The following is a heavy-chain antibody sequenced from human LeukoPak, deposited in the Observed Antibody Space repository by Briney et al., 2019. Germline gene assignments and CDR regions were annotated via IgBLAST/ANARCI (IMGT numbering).Heavy chain of an antibody. Sequence: PSETLSLTCSVSGGSIGSYYWSWIRQPPGKGLEWIGDMYHSGSTNYNPSLKSRVTISVDTSKNQFSLKLSSVTAADTAVHYCARADSSSWPLDYWGRGTLVTVSS. D-gene: IGHD6-13*01. CDR2: MYHSGST. J-gene: IGHJ4*02. CDR3: ARADSSSWPLDY. CDR1: GGSIGSYY. V-gene: IGHV4-59*01.